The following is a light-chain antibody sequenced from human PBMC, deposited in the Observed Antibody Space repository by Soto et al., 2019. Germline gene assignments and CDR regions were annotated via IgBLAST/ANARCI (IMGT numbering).Light chain of an antibody. Sequence: EIVLTQSPGTLSLSPGERATLSCRASQSVSSSYLAWYQQKPGQAPRLLIYGASSRATGIPDSVSGSGSGTDFTLTIRRLEPEEFSEYYCRKYGSPPFTFGPGTQVDIK. CDR2: GAS. CDR3: RKYGSPPFT. CDR1: QSVSSSY. J-gene: IGKJ3*01. V-gene: IGKV3-20*01.